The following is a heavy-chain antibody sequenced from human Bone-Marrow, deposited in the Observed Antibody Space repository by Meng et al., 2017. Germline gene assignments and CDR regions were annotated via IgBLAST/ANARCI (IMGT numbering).Heavy chain of an antibody. D-gene: IGHD1-26*01. CDR3: ARGQYFSWWELLPAFWFDP. Sequence: VRLQESGPGLVQPSGPLSLTCAVSGGSISSSNWGSWVRQPPGKGLEWIGEIYHSGSTNYNPSLKSRVTISVDKSKNQFSLKLSSVTAADTAVYYCARGQYFSWWELLPAFWFDPWGQGTLVTVSS. V-gene: IGHV4-4*02. J-gene: IGHJ5*02. CDR1: GGSISSSNW. CDR2: IYHSGST.